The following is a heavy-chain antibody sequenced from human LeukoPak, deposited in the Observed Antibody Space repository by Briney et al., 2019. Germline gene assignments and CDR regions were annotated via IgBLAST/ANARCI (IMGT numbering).Heavy chain of an antibody. Sequence: ASVKVSCKASGYTFTSYGISWVRQAAGQGLAWMGWISAYNGNTNYAQKLQGRVTMTTDTSTSTAYMELRSLRSDDTAVYYCARGMVRGADDYYYGMDVWGKGTTVTVSS. D-gene: IGHD3-10*01. J-gene: IGHJ6*04. CDR2: ISAYNGNT. CDR3: ARGMVRGADDYYYGMDV. V-gene: IGHV1-18*04. CDR1: GYTFTSYG.